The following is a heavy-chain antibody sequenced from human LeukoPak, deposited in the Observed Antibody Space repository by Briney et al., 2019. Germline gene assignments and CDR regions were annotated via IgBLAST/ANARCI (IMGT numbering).Heavy chain of an antibody. Sequence: ASVKVSCKASGYTFTSCYMHWVRQAPGQGLEWMGIINPTNGATSYAQKFQGRVTMTRDTSTSTVYMELSSLRSEDTAVYYCARDQRNYFSYYYYGMDVWGQGTTVTVSS. J-gene: IGHJ6*02. CDR1: GYTFTSCY. CDR2: INPTNGAT. D-gene: IGHD1-7*01. CDR3: ARDQRNYFSYYYYGMDV. V-gene: IGHV1-46*01.